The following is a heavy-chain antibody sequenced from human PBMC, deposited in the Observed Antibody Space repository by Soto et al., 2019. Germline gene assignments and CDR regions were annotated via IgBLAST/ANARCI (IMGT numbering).Heavy chain of an antibody. D-gene: IGHD3-3*01. CDR3: AKDKDWSGVYGMDV. Sequence: ASVKVSCAASGFTFSSYAMSRVRQAPGKGLEWVTAINGGSTTYYADSVKGRFTISRDNSKNTLYLQMNSLRAEDTAVYYCAKDKDWSGVYGMDVWGQGTTVTVSS. CDR2: INGGSTT. J-gene: IGHJ6*02. CDR1: GFTFSSYA. V-gene: IGHV3-23*01.